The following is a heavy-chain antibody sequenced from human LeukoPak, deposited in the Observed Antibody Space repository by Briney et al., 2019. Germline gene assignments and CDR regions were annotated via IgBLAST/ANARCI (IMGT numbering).Heavy chain of an antibody. CDR1: GYIFTDYY. Sequence: ASVKVSCKASGYIFTDYYIHWVRQAPGQGLEWMGLINPSGGSTTYAQKLQGRVTVTRDTSTSTVYMELSSLRSEDTAVYYCARYGLVATSVLCFQYWGQGTLVTVSS. CDR2: INPSGGST. V-gene: IGHV1-46*01. D-gene: IGHD6-19*01. CDR3: ARYGLVATSVLCFQY. J-gene: IGHJ1*01.